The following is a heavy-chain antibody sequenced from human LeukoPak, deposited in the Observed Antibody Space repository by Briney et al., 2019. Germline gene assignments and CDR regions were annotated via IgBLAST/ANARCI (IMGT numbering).Heavy chain of an antibody. J-gene: IGHJ4*02. CDR1: GYTFTGYY. D-gene: IGHD5-18*01. V-gene: IGHV1-2*02. CDR2: INPNSGGT. CDR3: ARGYSYGYPTPRPSVLAFDY. Sequence: ASVKVSCKASGYTFTGYYMHWVRQAPGQGLEWMGWINPNSGGTNYAQKFQGRVTMTRDTSISTAYMELSRLRSDDTAVYYCARGYSYGYPTPRPSVLAFDYWGQGTLVTVSS.